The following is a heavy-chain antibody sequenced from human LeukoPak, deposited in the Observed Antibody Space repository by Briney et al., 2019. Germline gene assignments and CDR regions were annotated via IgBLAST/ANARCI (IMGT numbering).Heavy chain of an antibody. V-gene: IGHV4-34*01. J-gene: IGHJ4*02. CDR1: AGSFSGYY. CDR2: INHSGST. Sequence: SETLSLTCAVYAGSFSGYYWSWIRQPPGKGLEWIGEINHSGSTNYNPSLKSRVTISVDTSKNQFSLKLSSVTAADTAVYYCARRGPRITMVRGVTRFDYWGQGTLVTVSS. D-gene: IGHD3-10*01. CDR3: ARRGPRITMVRGVTRFDY.